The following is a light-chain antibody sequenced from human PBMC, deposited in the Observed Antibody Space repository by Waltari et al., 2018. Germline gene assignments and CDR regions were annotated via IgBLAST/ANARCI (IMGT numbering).Light chain of an antibody. Sequence: QVVLPQSPSASASLVASVKLTCTLASGHTTYAIPWHQQQPEKGPRYLMKVHIDCIHTNACGVPDRFSGSSSGAERYLSIPSLQSEDEADYYCQTWGSGIVVFGGGTKLTVL. J-gene: IGLJ3*02. CDR2: VHIDCIH. V-gene: IGLV4-69*01. CDR1: SGHTTYA. CDR3: QTWGSGIVV.